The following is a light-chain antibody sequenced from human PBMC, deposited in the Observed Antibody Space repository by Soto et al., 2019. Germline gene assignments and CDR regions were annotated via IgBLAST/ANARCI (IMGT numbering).Light chain of an antibody. CDR3: KSYAGSNTYV. Sequence: QSVLTQPPSASATPGQRVTISCSGSSSNIGSNTVNWYQQLPGTAPKLLIYKSNQRPSGVPDRFSGSKSGTSASLAISGLQSEDEADYFCKSYAGSNTYVFGSGTKLTVL. J-gene: IGLJ1*01. CDR2: KSN. CDR1: SSNIGSNT. V-gene: IGLV1-44*01.